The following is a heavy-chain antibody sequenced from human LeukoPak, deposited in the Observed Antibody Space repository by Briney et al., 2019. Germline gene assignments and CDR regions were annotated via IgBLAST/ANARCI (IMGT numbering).Heavy chain of an antibody. D-gene: IGHD2-2*01. V-gene: IGHV3-48*01. CDR1: GFTFSSYS. Sequence: GGSLRLSCAASGFTFSSYSMNWVRQAPGKGLEWVSYISGSSSTIYYADSVKGRFTISRDNAKNSLYLQMNSLRAEDTAVYYCARGIKGTIVVVPAATLMVAYWGQGTLVTVSS. CDR2: ISGSSSTI. CDR3: ARGIKGTIVVVPAATLMVAY. J-gene: IGHJ4*02.